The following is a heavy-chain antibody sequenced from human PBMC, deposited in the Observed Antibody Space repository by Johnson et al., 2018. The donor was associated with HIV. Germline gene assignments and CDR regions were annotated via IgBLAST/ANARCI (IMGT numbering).Heavy chain of an antibody. CDR3: AKDHEQWLPLFAFDI. J-gene: IGHJ3*02. CDR2: ISSSSNNI. V-gene: IGHV3-48*04. D-gene: IGHD6-19*01. Sequence: EVQLVESGGGGVQPGRSLRLSCAASGFTFSNYGMHWVRQAPGKGLEWISYISSSSNNIYYADSVKGRFTISRDNAKNSLYLQMNSLRAEDTAVYFCAKDHEQWLPLFAFDIWGQGTMVNVSS. CDR1: GFTFSNYG.